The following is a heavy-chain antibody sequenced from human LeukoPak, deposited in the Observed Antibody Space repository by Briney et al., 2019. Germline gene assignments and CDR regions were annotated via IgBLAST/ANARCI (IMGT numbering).Heavy chain of an antibody. Sequence: GASVKVSCKASGYTFTGYYMHWVRQAPGQGLEWMGWINPNSGGTNYAQKFQGRVTMTRDTSISTAYMELSRLRSDDTAVYYCALSIAARPSGPGDYWGQGTLVTVSS. V-gene: IGHV1-2*02. J-gene: IGHJ4*02. CDR3: ALSIAARPSGPGDY. CDR2: INPNSGGT. CDR1: GYTFTGYY. D-gene: IGHD6-6*01.